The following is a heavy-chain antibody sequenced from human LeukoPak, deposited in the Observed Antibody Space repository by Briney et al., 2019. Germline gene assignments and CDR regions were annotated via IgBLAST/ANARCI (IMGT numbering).Heavy chain of an antibody. CDR1: GFTFSSYA. J-gene: IGHJ5*02. CDR2: ISYDGSNK. V-gene: IGHV3-30*04. Sequence: GGSRRLSRAASGFTFSSYAMHWVRQAPGKGLEWVAVISYDGSNKYYADSVKGRFTISRDNSKNTLYLQMNSLRAEDTAVYYCARDVYGSGSYPGGFDPWGQGTLVTVSS. D-gene: IGHD3-10*01. CDR3: ARDVYGSGSYPGGFDP.